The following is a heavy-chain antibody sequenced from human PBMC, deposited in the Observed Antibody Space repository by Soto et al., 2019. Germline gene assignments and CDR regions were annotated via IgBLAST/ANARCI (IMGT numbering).Heavy chain of an antibody. D-gene: IGHD4-17*01. CDR3: AKVVRPSTTTTQPVEY. CDR2: ISRSGDYT. J-gene: IGHJ4*02. Sequence: EVQLLESGGDLVQPGGSLRLSCAASGFSFSSYAMTWVRQAPGKGLQWVSGISRSGDYTYYAESVEGRFTISRDDSKNTLYLEVKSLRAEDTAVYYCAKVVRPSTTTTQPVEYWGQGTLVTVSS. V-gene: IGHV3-23*01. CDR1: GFSFSSYA.